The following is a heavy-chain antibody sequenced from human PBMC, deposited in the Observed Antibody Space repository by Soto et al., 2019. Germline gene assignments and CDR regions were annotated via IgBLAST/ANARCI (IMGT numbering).Heavy chain of an antibody. CDR2: TSYDGSNK. CDR1: GFTFSPHA. Sequence: SLRLSCAASGFTFSPHAMHWVRQGPCKGLEWVALTSYDGSNKYYADSVKGRFTISRDNSKNTLYLQMNSLRPEDTAVYYCARERNTGYAYSYYYGMDVWGQGTTVTVSS. D-gene: IGHD5-18*01. CDR3: ARERNTGYAYSYYYGMDV. J-gene: IGHJ6*02. V-gene: IGHV3-30-3*01.